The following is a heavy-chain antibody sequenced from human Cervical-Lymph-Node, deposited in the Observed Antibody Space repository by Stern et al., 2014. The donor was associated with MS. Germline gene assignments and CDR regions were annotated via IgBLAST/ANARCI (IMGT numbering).Heavy chain of an antibody. CDR2: AWYDGSTA. J-gene: IGHJ4*02. CDR3: ARGHIPYAYNYLFDY. V-gene: IGHV3-33*01. CDR1: GFTFSSYG. Sequence: VQLVESGGGVVQPGTSLRLSCAASGFTFSSYGMHWVRQAPGKGLEWVALAWYDGSTAYYTNSVKGRFTISRDNSKNTLSLQMNSLTAEDTAVYYCARGHIPYAYNYLFDYLGQGTLVTVSS. D-gene: IGHD5-24*01.